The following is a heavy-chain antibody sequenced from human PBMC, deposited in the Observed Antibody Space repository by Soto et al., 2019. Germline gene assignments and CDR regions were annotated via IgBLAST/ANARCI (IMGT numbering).Heavy chain of an antibody. J-gene: IGHJ3*01. D-gene: IGHD3-3*01. V-gene: IGHV3-23*01. CDR3: AKDTVGGYSFWSGYYSDGLDV. Sequence: EVKLLESGGGLAQPGGSLRLSCVGSGFTFDSYAISWVRQAPGERLQWIAAISGSADGTDYAHSVRGRFTISRDNAKKTVHLHMDSLRVEDTVVYFCAKDTVGGYSFWSGYYSDGLDVWGQGTLVSVS. CDR1: GFTFDSYA. CDR2: ISGSADGT.